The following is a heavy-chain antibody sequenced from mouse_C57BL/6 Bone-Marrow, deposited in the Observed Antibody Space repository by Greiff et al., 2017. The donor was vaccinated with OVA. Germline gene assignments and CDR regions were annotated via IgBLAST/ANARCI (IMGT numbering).Heavy chain of an antibody. Sequence: QVQLQQPGPELVKPGASVKLSCKASGYTFTSYWMHWVKQRPGQGLEWIGNINPSNGGTNYNEKFKSKATLTVDKSSSTAYMQLSSLTSEDSAVYYCARGGYYELYYFDYWGQGTTLTVSS. D-gene: IGHD2-3*01. J-gene: IGHJ2*01. V-gene: IGHV1-53*01. CDR1: GYTFTSYW. CDR2: INPSNGGT. CDR3: ARGGYYELYYFDY.